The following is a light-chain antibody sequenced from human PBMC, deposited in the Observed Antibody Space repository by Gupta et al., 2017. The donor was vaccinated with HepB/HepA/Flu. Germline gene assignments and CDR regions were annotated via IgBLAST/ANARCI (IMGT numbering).Light chain of an antibody. V-gene: IGLV3-19*01. CDR2: RKH. Sequence: SSELTPDPDVSVALGQTVRFTCQGASLRGFYSSWYQQKPGQAPVLVIYRKHNRPSGIPDRFSGSSSGNTASLTITGAQAEDEAEYYCNSRDSSGNHLRVVFGGGTKLTVL. J-gene: IGLJ2*01. CDR3: NSRDSSGNHLRVV. CDR1: SLRGFY.